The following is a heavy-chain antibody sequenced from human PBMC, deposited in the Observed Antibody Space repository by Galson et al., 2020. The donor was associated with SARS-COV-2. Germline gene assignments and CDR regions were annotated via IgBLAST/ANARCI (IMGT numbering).Heavy chain of an antibody. D-gene: IGHD3-10*01. V-gene: IGHV4-30-4*01. CDR3: ARVDYYGSGSYSPYYGMDV. Sequence: SETLSLTCTVSGGSISSGDYYWSWIRQPPGKGLEWIGYIYYSGSTYYNPSLKSRVTISVDTSKNQFSLKLSSVTAADTAVYYCARVDYYGSGSYSPYYGMDVWGQGTTVTVSS. J-gene: IGHJ6*02. CDR1: GGSISSGDYY. CDR2: IYYSGST.